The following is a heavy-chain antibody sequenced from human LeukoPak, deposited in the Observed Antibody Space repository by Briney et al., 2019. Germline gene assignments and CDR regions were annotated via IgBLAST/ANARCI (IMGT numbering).Heavy chain of an antibody. J-gene: IGHJ6*03. Sequence: GGSLRLSCAASGFTFDDYGMSWVRQAPGKGLEWVSGINWNGGSTGYADSVKGRFTISRDNAKNSLYLQMNSLRAEDTALYYCARDGSGSYYPFYYYYYMDVWGKGTTVTVSS. CDR3: ARDGSGSYYPFYYYYYMDV. CDR2: INWNGGST. D-gene: IGHD3-10*01. CDR1: GFTFDDYG. V-gene: IGHV3-20*04.